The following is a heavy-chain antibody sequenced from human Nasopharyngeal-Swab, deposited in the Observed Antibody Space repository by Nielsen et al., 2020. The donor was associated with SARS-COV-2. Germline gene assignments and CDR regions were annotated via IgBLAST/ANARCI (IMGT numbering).Heavy chain of an antibody. CDR3: ARAWRITIFGVVNHFDY. CDR2: IYYSGST. Sequence: SETLSLTCAVYGGSFSSYYWSWIRQPPGKGLEWIGYIYYSGSTNYNPSLKSRVTISVDTSKNQFSLKLSSVTAADTAVYYCARAWRITIFGVVNHFDYWGQGTLVTVSS. CDR1: GGSFSSYY. V-gene: IGHV4-59*01. J-gene: IGHJ4*02. D-gene: IGHD3-3*01.